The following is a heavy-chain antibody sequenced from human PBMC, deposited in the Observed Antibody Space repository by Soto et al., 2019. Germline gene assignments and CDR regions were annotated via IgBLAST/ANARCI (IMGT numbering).Heavy chain of an antibody. V-gene: IGHV3-23*01. D-gene: IGHD6-19*01. CDR2: ISGSSGGT. J-gene: IGHJ6*02. CDR1: GFNFGAYA. CDR3: AKDRSENFWVYYYAMDV. Sequence: EARLLESGGGLIQPGGSLRLSCEASGFNFGAYAMSWVRQAPGKGLEWVSGISGSSGGTYYTDSVKGRFTISRDNSKNTVYLQMNSLRGEDTAVYYCAKDRSENFWVYYYAMDVWGQGTAVTVSS.